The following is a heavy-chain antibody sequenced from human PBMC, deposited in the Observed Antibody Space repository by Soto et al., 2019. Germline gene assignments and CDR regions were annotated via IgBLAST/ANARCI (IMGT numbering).Heavy chain of an antibody. Sequence: QVLLVQSGAEVKKPGASVKVSCKASSFIFTSYGINWVRQAPGQGLEWMGWISGYNGNTKYGQKFQDRVTLTADTSTATAFMEVRSLSGDDSAVYYCATSGGHHFGIDVWGQGTTVTVSS. CDR3: ATSGGHHFGIDV. V-gene: IGHV1-18*01. D-gene: IGHD2-8*02. CDR1: SFIFTSYG. CDR2: ISGYNGNT. J-gene: IGHJ6*02.